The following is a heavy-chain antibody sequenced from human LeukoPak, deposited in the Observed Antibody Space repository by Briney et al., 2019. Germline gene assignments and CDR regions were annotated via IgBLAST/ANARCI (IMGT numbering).Heavy chain of an antibody. V-gene: IGHV4-34*01. CDR2: INHSGST. J-gene: IGHJ5*02. CDR1: GGSFSGYY. Sequence: SETLSLTCAVYGGSFSGYYWSWIRQPPGKGLEWTGEINHSGSTNYNPSLKSRVTISVDTSKNQFSLKLSSVTAADTAVYYCARAYRGYCSSTSCYRAEFDPWGQGTLVTVSS. CDR3: ARAYRGYCSSTSCYRAEFDP. D-gene: IGHD2-2*01.